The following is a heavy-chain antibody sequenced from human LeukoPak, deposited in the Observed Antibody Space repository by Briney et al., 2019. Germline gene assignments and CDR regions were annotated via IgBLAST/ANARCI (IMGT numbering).Heavy chain of an antibody. J-gene: IGHJ4*02. CDR3: ARHEASKSMIVVVTPDY. CDR1: GYSFTSYW. Sequence: GESLKISCKSSGYSFTSYWIGWVRQMPGKGLEWMGIIYPGDSDTRYSPSFQGQVTISADKSISTAYLQWSSLKASDTAMYYCARHEASKSMIVVVTPDYWGQGTLVTVSS. V-gene: IGHV5-51*01. D-gene: IGHD3-22*01. CDR2: IYPGDSDT.